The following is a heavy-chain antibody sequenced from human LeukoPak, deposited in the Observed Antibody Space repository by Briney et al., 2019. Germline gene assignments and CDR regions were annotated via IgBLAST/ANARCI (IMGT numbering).Heavy chain of an antibody. CDR1: GYTFTGYY. V-gene: IGHV1-2*02. CDR2: ISPNSGGT. CDR3: ARGKDIVVVPAAIDFYGMDV. J-gene: IGHJ6*02. Sequence: GASVKVSCKASGYTFTGYYIHWVRQAPGLGLEWMGWISPNSGGTSYAQQFQGRVTMTSDTSISTAYMELSSLRSDDTAVYYCARGKDIVVVPAAIDFYGMDVWGQGTTVTVSS. D-gene: IGHD2-2*01.